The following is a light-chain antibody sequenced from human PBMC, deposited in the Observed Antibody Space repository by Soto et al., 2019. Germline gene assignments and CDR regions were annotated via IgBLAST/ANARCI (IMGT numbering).Light chain of an antibody. V-gene: IGLV2-14*01. CDR3: SSYTSSSTVV. CDR1: SSDVGGYDY. CDR2: EVS. J-gene: IGLJ2*01. Sequence: QSVLTQPPSASGSPGQSVTISCTGTSSDVGGYDYVSWYQQEPGKAPKVMIYEVSNRPSGVSNRFSGSKSGNTASLTISGLQAEDEADYYCSSYTSSSTVVFGGGTKLTVL.